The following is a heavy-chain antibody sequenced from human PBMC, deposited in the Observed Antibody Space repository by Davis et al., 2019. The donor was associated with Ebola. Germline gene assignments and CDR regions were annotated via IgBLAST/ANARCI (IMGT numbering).Heavy chain of an antibody. J-gene: IGHJ4*02. CDR3: AGSSGYYYGSWTKFDY. CDR1: GGSISSSSYY. CDR2: IYYSGST. V-gene: IGHV4-39*01. Sequence: MPGGSLRLSCTVSGGSISSSSYYWDWIRQPPGKGLEWIATIYYSGSTYYNPSLKSRVTISVDTSKNQFSLTLSSVTAADTAVYYCAGSSGYYYGSWTKFDYWGRGTLVTVSS. D-gene: IGHD3-22*01.